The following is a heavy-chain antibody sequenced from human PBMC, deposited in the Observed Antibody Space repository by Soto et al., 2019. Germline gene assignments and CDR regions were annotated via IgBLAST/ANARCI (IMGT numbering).Heavy chain of an antibody. Sequence: GGSLRLSCAASGFTFSSYWMSWVRQAPGKGLEWVANIKQDGSEKYYVDSVKGRFTISRDNAKNSLYLQMKSLRAEDTAVYYCARFYYDSSGYLPSPYYYYYGMDAWGQGTTVTVSS. CDR3: ARFYYDSSGYLPSPYYYYYGMDA. CDR1: GFTFSSYW. D-gene: IGHD3-22*01. V-gene: IGHV3-7*04. CDR2: IKQDGSEK. J-gene: IGHJ6*02.